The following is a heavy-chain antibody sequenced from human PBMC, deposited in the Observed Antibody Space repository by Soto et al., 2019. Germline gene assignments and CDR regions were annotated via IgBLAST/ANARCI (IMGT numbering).Heavy chain of an antibody. J-gene: IGHJ4*02. V-gene: IGHV3-30*18. D-gene: IGHD3-10*01. CDR3: AKSSSPFGELLPYFDY. CDR2: ISYDGSNK. Sequence: QVQLVESGGGVVQPGRSLRLSCAASGFTFSSYGMHWVRQAPGEGLEWVAVISYDGSNKYYADSVKGRFTISRDNSKNTLYLQMNSLRAEDTAVYYCAKSSSPFGELLPYFDYWGQGTLVTVSS. CDR1: GFTFSSYG.